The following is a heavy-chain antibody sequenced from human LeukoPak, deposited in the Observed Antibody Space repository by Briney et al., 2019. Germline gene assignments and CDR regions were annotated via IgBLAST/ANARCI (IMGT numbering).Heavy chain of an antibody. CDR1: AFTFDDYG. D-gene: IGHD1-20*01. CDR3: ARLDSHNWNRGGYFDY. V-gene: IGHV3-20*04. CDR2: INWNGGST. Sequence: VGSLRLSCAASAFTFDDYGMSWVRQAPGKGLGWVSGINWNGGSTVYADSVKGRFTISRDNAKNSLYLQMNSLRAEDTALYYCARLDSHNWNRGGYFDYRGQGTLVTVSS. J-gene: IGHJ4*02.